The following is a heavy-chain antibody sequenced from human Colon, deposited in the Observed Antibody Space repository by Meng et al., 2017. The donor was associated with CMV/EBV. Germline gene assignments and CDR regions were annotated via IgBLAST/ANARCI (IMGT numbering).Heavy chain of an antibody. Sequence: GGSLRLSCVASGFSFDDYAMHWVRQVPGKGLEWVSNVNWAGDKIGYADSVKGRFTISRDNAKNSLYLQMNSLRAEDTAVYYCARYDFWSGYYSGHYYDMDVWGQGTTVTVSS. CDR2: VNWAGDKI. V-gene: IGHV3-9*01. CDR1: GFSFDDYA. CDR3: ARYDFWSGYYSGHYYDMDV. D-gene: IGHD3-3*01. J-gene: IGHJ6*02.